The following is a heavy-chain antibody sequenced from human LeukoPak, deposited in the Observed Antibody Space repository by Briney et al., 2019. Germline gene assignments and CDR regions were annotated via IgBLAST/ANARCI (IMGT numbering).Heavy chain of an antibody. D-gene: IGHD3-10*02. J-gene: IGHJ6*04. Sequence: GGSLRLSCTASGFSFGDYAMSWVRQAPGKGLEWVSYISSSGSTIYYADSVKGRFTISRDNAKNSLYLQMNSLRAEDTAVYYCAELGITMIGGVWGKGTTVTISS. CDR1: GFSFGDYA. CDR2: ISSSGSTI. V-gene: IGHV3-48*03. CDR3: AELGITMIGGV.